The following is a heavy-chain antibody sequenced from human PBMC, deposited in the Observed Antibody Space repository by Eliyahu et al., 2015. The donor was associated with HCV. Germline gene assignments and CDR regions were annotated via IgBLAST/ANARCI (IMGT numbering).Heavy chain of an antibody. J-gene: IGHJ2*01. CDR1: VFTFSSYG. CDR2: IWYDGSNK. Sequence: QVQLVESGGGVVQPGRSLRLSCAASVFTFSSYGLHXVRQAPGKGLGGVAVIWYDGSNKYYADSVKGRFTIXRDNSKNTLYLQMNSLRAEDTAVYYCARDLYRWYFDLWGRGTLVTVSS. CDR3: ARDLYRWYFDL. V-gene: IGHV3-33*01. D-gene: IGHD2-2*02.